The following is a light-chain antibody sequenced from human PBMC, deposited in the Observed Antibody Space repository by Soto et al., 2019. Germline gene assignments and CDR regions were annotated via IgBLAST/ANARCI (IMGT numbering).Light chain of an antibody. CDR1: QSVSSNS. J-gene: IGKJ1*01. CDR2: AAS. CDR3: HQYGKSPRT. V-gene: IGKV3-20*01. Sequence: EIVLTQSPGTLSLSPGERATLSCRASQSVSSNSLAWYQQKPGQAPRLLLYAASSRATGTPDRFSGSGSGTDFTPTTSRLVPEDVALYYCHQYGKSPRTFGQGTKVEI.